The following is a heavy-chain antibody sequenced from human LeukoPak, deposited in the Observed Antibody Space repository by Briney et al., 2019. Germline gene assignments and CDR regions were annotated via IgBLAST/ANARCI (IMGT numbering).Heavy chain of an antibody. CDR3: ARDSATTYYDFWSGYDNWFDP. V-gene: IGHV4-4*07. Sequence: SETLSLTCAVYGGSFSGYYWSWIRQPPGKGLEWIGRIYTSGSTNYNPSLKSRVTMSVDTSKNQFSLKLSSVTAADTAVYYCARDSATTYYDFWSGYDNWFDPWGQGTLVTVSS. J-gene: IGHJ5*02. CDR2: IYTSGST. D-gene: IGHD3-3*01. CDR1: GGSFSGYY.